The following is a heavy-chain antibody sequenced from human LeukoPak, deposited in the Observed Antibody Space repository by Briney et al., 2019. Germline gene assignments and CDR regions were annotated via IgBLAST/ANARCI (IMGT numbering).Heavy chain of an antibody. CDR2: INHSGST. D-gene: IGHD4-17*01. CDR3: ASQTTSKKSLS. J-gene: IGHJ3*01. V-gene: IGHV4-34*01. CDR1: GGSFSGYY. Sequence: SETLSLTCAVYGGSFSGYYWSWIRQPPGKGLEWIGEINHSGSTNYNPSLKSRVTISVDKSKNQFSLKLSSVTAADTAVYYCASQTTSKKSLSWGQGTMVTVSS.